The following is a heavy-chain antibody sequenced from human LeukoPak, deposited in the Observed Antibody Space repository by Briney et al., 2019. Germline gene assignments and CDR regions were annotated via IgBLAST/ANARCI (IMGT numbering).Heavy chain of an antibody. V-gene: IGHV3-33*06. Sequence: PGRSLRLSCAASGFTFSSYGMHWVRQAPGKGLGWVAVIWYDGSNKYYADSVKGRFTISRDNSKNTLYLQMNSLRAEDTAVYYCAKDRASGYYHDAFDIWGQGTMVTVSS. CDR1: GFTFSSYG. CDR2: IWYDGSNK. CDR3: AKDRASGYYHDAFDI. J-gene: IGHJ3*02. D-gene: IGHD3-22*01.